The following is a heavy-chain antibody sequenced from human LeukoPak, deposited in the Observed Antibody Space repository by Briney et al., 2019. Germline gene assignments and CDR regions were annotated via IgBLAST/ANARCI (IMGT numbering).Heavy chain of an antibody. Sequence: GGSLRLSCAASGFTFSSYSMNWVRQAPGKGLEWVSSISSSSSSYIYYADSVKGRFTISRDNAKNSLYLQMNSLRAEDTAVYYCARAYGSAGNNDYWGQGTLVTVSS. CDR1: GFTFSSYS. V-gene: IGHV3-21*01. J-gene: IGHJ4*02. CDR2: ISSSSSSYI. CDR3: ARAYGSAGNNDY. D-gene: IGHD3-10*01.